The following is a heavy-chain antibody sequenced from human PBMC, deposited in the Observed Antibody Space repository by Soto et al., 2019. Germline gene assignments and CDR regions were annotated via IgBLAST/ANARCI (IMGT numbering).Heavy chain of an antibody. CDR3: ARGSAYSDYDLEY. CDR2: VSGTGGSA. D-gene: IGHD4-17*01. Sequence: GGSLRLSCAASGFSFSNDNMNWIRQAPGKGLEWVSGVSGTGGSAYYADSVKGRFTISRDKSTNTLYLHMNSLRAEDTAVYYCARGSAYSDYDLEYWGQGTLVTVSS. V-gene: IGHV3-23*01. J-gene: IGHJ4*02. CDR1: GFSFSNDN.